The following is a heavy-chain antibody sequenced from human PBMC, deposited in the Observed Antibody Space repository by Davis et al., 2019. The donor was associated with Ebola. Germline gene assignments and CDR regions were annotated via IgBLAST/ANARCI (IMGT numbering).Heavy chain of an antibody. CDR2: INHSGST. V-gene: IGHV4-34*01. Sequence: SETLSLTCAVYGGSFSGYYWSWIRQPPGKGLEWIGEINHSGSTYYNPSLKSRVTISVDTSKNQFSLKLSSVTAADTAVYYCARADSGYDKLGYYYYGMDVWGQGTTVTVSS. CDR3: ARADSGYDKLGYYYYGMDV. J-gene: IGHJ6*02. D-gene: IGHD5-12*01. CDR1: GGSFSGYY.